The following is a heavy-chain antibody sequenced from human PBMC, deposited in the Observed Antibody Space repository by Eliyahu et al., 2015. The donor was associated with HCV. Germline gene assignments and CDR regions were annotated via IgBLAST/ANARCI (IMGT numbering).Heavy chain of an antibody. CDR1: GFTFSSYA. J-gene: IGHJ4*02. V-gene: IGHV3-23*01. Sequence: EVLLLESGGGLVQPGGSLRLSCVASGFTFSSYAPGLVRXAPGKGLEWVSAITASGKTDYADSVKGRLTISRDNSKNTLYLHMNGLRADDTALYYCAKDIRAWGRGTLVTVSS. CDR3: AKDIRA. CDR2: ITASGKT.